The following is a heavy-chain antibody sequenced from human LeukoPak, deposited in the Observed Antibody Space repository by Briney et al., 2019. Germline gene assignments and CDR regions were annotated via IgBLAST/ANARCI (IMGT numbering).Heavy chain of an antibody. J-gene: IGHJ4*02. CDR1: GFTFSGYW. D-gene: IGHD4-23*01. V-gene: IGHV3-7*03. CDR3: AKYDSGYSLDY. CDR2: IQRDGSDK. Sequence: GGSLRLSCVASGFTFSGYWMSWVRQAPGKGLEWVAKIQRDGSDKEYVDSVKGRFGISRDNAKNSLFPQMNSLRAEDTAIYFCAKYDSGYSLDYWGQGTLVIVSS.